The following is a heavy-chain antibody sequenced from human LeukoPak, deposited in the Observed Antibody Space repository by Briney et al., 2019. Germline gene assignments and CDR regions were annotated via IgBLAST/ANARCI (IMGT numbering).Heavy chain of an antibody. CDR3: ARGPSQGWFGESYFDY. J-gene: IGHJ4*02. D-gene: IGHD3-10*01. V-gene: IGHV3-30-3*01. CDR2: ISYDGSNK. CDR1: GFTFSSYA. Sequence: GGSLRLSCAASGFTFSSYAMHWVRQAPGKGLEWVAVISYDGSNKYYADSVKGRFTISRDNSKNTLYLQMNSLRAEDTAVYYCARGPSQGWFGESYFDYRGQGTLVTVSS.